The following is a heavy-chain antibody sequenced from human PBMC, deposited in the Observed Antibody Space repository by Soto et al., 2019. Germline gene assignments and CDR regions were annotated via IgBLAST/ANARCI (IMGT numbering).Heavy chain of an antibody. CDR3: ARESEDLTSNFDY. V-gene: IGHV3-21*06. CDR1: GFTFTRYS. CDR2: ISSTTNYI. J-gene: IGHJ4*02. Sequence: GGSLRLSCAASGFTFTRYSMNWVRQAPGKGLEWVSSISSTTNYIYYGDSMKGRYTISRDNAKNSLYLEMNSLRAEDTAVYYCARESEDLTSNFDYWGQGTLVTVSS.